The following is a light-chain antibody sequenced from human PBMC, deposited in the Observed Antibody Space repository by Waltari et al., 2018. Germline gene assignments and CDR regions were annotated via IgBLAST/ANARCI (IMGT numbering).Light chain of an antibody. Sequence: DIQMTQSPSTLSASLGDRVTITCRASQSINVWLDWYQQKSGKVPKVLIYKASVLESGVPSGFSGNGSGTEFSLTISSLQSDDFATYYCQQYDAHPRTFGQGTKVDIK. CDR1: QSINVW. V-gene: IGKV1-5*03. J-gene: IGKJ1*01. CDR3: QQYDAHPRT. CDR2: KAS.